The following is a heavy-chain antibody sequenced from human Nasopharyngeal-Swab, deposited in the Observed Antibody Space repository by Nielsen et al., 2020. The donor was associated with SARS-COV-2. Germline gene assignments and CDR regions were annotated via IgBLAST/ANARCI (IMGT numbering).Heavy chain of an antibody. Sequence: ASVKVSCKASGYTFSSSAMHWVRQAPGQRLEWMGWISAGKGNTKYSQKLQGRVTITRDTSASTAYMELSSLRSEDTAVYYCARATNNYYDSSGSDTTGGMDVWGQGTTVTVSS. V-gene: IGHV1-3*01. CDR3: ARATNNYYDSSGSDTTGGMDV. CDR1: GYTFSSSA. D-gene: IGHD3-22*01. CDR2: ISAGKGNT. J-gene: IGHJ6*02.